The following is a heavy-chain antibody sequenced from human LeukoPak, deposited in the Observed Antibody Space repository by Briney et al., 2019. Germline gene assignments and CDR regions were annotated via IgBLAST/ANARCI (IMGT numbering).Heavy chain of an antibody. CDR3: AREDVSSTWFYYFDS. J-gene: IGHJ4*02. CDR1: GGSISSSNW. D-gene: IGHD6-13*01. V-gene: IGHV4-4*02. Sequence: SETLSLTCTVSGGSISSSNWWGWVRPPPGKGLECIGEIHHSGTTNYNPSLKSRVTISVDKSKNEFSLKLNSVTAADTAVYYCAREDVSSTWFYYFDSWGQGILVTVSS. CDR2: IHHSGTT.